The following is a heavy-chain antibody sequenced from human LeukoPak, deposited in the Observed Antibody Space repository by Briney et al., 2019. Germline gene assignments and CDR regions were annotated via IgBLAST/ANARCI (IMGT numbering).Heavy chain of an antibody. V-gene: IGHV3-30*03. CDR2: ISYDGSNK. CDR3: ASEGIAVAGPRVDY. Sequence: GGSLRLSCAASGFTFSSYGVHWVRQAPGKGLEWVAVISYDGSNKYYADSVKGRFTISRDNSKNTLYLQMNSLRAEDTAVYYCASEGIAVAGPRVDYWGQGTLVTVSS. J-gene: IGHJ4*02. D-gene: IGHD6-19*01. CDR1: GFTFSSYG.